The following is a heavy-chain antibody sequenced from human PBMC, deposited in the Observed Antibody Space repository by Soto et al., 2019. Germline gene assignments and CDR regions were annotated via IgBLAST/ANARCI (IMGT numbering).Heavy chain of an antibody. D-gene: IGHD1-26*01. CDR1: GFIFENFG. V-gene: IGHV3-23*01. CDR3: AKNQGVELVPLATVDWFDP. J-gene: IGHJ5*02. Sequence: GESLKISCXASGFIFENFGMSWVRQAPGKGLEWISSISGSGFKKYYADSVKGRFTISRDNSKSTVYLELNNLSAEDTAVYHCAKNQGVELVPLATVDWFDPWGQGSVVTVSS. CDR2: ISGSGFKK.